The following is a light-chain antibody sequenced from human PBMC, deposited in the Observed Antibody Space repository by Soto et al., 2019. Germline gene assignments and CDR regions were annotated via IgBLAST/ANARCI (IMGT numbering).Light chain of an antibody. V-gene: IGKV1-27*01. J-gene: IGKJ1*01. CDR3: QKYDSAPT. Sequence: DIQMTQSPSSLSASVGDRVTITCRPSRGIGNALAWYQQKPGTVPKLLIHSASNLQSGVPSRFSGSGSCTDFTLTISSLQPEDVASYYCQKYDSAPTFGPGTKVEIK. CDR1: RGIGNA. CDR2: SAS.